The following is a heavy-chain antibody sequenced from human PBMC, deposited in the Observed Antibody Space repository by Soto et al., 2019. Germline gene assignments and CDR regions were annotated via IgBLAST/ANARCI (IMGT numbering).Heavy chain of an antibody. Sequence: SCPTLVNPTETLTLTCTVSGLSLSNGRLGVSWIRQPPGKALEWLAHIFSNDDKSYSTSLKSRPTISKDTSRSQVVLTMTNMDPVDSATYYCALIKDCSRTDCYLASFDPWGQGTMVTVYS. D-gene: IGHD2-2*01. CDR2: IFSNDDK. J-gene: IGHJ5*02. CDR3: ALIKDCSRTDCYLASFDP. CDR1: GLSLSNGRLG. V-gene: IGHV2-26*01.